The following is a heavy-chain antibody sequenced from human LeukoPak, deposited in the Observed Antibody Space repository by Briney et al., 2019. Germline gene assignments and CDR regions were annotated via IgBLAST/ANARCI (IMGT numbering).Heavy chain of an antibody. CDR1: GYTFTSYY. Sequence: ASVKVSSKASGYTFTSYYMHWVRQAPRQGLEWMGIINPSGGSTSYAQKFQGRDTMTRDTSTTTADMELRSLTSDDTAVYHCARDKYLQWGHYYKYGMDVWGRGTTVIVSS. CDR3: ARDKYLQWGHYYKYGMDV. D-gene: IGHD1-26*01. CDR2: INPSGGST. V-gene: IGHV1-46*01. J-gene: IGHJ6*02.